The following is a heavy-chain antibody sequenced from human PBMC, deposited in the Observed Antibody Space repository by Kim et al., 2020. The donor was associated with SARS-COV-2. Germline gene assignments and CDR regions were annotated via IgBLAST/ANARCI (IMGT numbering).Heavy chain of an antibody. Sequence: SETLSLTCAVYGGSFSGYYWSWIRQPPGKGLEWIGEINHSGSTNYNPSLKSRVTISVDTSKNQFSLKLSSVTAADKAGYYCSRDAKKRPRGHPFGYLGQG. CDR3: SRDAKKRPRGHPFGY. J-gene: IGHJ4*02. CDR2: INHSGST. CDR1: GGSFSGYY. D-gene: IGHD2-8*01. V-gene: IGHV4-34*01.